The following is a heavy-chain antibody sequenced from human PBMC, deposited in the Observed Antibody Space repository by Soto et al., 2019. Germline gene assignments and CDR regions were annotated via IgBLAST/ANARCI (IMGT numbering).Heavy chain of an antibody. D-gene: IGHD5-18*01. CDR3: AKDSGYNYGYFRWFDP. CDR1: GGSMISYY. J-gene: IGHJ5*02. CDR2: IFYSGST. Sequence: PSETLSLTCTVSGGSMISYYWSWIRQPPGRGLEWIGHIFYSGSTNYNPALKSRVTISVDTSKSQFSLKLSSVTAADTAVYYCAKDSGYNYGYFRWFDPWGQGTLVTVS. V-gene: IGHV4-59*01.